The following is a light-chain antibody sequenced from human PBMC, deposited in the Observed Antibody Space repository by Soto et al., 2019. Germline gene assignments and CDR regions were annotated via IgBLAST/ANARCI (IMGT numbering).Light chain of an antibody. CDR3: QQYGSSGT. J-gene: IGKJ1*01. Sequence: EIVLTQSPGTLSLSPGERATLSCRASQSVSNNYLAWYQQKPGQAPRLLIYGASNKATGIPDRFSGSGSGADLTLTISRLEPEDFAVYYCQQYGSSGTFGQGTKVEIK. CDR2: GAS. V-gene: IGKV3-20*01. CDR1: QSVSNNY.